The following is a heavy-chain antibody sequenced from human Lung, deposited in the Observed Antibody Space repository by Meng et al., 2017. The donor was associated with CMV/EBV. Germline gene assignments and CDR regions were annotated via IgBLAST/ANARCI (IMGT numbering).Heavy chain of an antibody. Sequence: ASXXVSXKASGYTFTAYYIHWVRQAPGLGLEWMGWINPKSGGTKYAQKFQARVSMTRDTAISTAYMELRRLRDDDTAVYYCGLYCSGGGCAYSRFDPWGQGTLVTVSS. V-gene: IGHV1-2*02. CDR1: GYTFTAYY. J-gene: IGHJ5*02. CDR2: INPKSGGT. D-gene: IGHD2-15*01. CDR3: GLYCSGGGCAYSRFDP.